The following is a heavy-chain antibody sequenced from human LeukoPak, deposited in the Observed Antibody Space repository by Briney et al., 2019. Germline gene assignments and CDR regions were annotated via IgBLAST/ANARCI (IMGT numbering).Heavy chain of an antibody. D-gene: IGHD3-9*01. J-gene: IGHJ4*02. CDR1: GFTFSSYA. CDR2: IWYDGSNK. Sequence: GGSLRLSCAASGFTFSSYAIHWVRQAPGKGLEWVAVIWYDGSNKYYADSVRGRFTISRDNSKNTLYLQMNSLRAEDTAVYYCARDLRYFDWRGYFDYWGQGTLVTVSS. V-gene: IGHV3-33*08. CDR3: ARDLRYFDWRGYFDY.